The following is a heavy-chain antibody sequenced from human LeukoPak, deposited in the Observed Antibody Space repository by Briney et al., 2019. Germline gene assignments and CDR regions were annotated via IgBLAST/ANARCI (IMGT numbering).Heavy chain of an antibody. Sequence: SVKVSCKASGGTFSSYAISWVRQAPGQGLEWMGGIIPIFGTANYAQKFQGRVTITADESTSTAYMELSSLRSEDTAVYYCARSVVVVPAATGAEYIQHWGQGTLVTVSS. CDR1: GGTFSSYA. D-gene: IGHD2-2*01. V-gene: IGHV1-69*13. CDR3: ARSVVVVPAATGAEYIQH. CDR2: IIPIFGTA. J-gene: IGHJ1*01.